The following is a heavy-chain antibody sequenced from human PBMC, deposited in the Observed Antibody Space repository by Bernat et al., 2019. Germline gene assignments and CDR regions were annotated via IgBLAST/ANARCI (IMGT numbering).Heavy chain of an antibody. V-gene: IGHV4-4*02. CDR2: IYYSGST. CDR1: GGSISSSNW. CDR3: ARVLAAADTFDI. J-gene: IGHJ3*02. D-gene: IGHD6-19*01. Sequence: QVQLQESGPGLVKPSGTLSLTCAVSGGSISSSNWWSWVRQPPGKGLEWIGEIYYSGSTNQNPSLKSRVTISVDTSKKQFSLKLSSVTSADTAVYYCARVLAAADTFDIWGQGTMVTVSS.